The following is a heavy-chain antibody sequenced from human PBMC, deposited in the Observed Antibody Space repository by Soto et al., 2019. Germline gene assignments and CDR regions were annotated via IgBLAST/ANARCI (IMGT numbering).Heavy chain of an antibody. D-gene: IGHD3-10*01. CDR3: ARDRSPYGSGNTVGY. CDR1: GFTFSSYS. J-gene: IGHJ4*02. V-gene: IGHV3-21*01. Sequence: EVQLVESGGGLVKPGGSLRLSCAASGFTFSSYSMNWVRQAPGKGLEWVSSISSSSSYIYYADSVKGRFTISRDNAKNSLYLQMNSLRAEDTAVYYCARDRSPYGSGNTVGYWGQGTLVTVSS. CDR2: ISSSSSYI.